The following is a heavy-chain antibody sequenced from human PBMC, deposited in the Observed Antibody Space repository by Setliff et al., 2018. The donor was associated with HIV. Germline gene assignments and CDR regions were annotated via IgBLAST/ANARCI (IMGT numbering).Heavy chain of an antibody. Sequence: ASVKVSCKASGYTFTSYDINWVRQATGQGLEWMGWMNPNSGNTGYAQKFQGRVTMTRNTSVSTAYMELSSLRSEDTAVYYCARELSITTVFDIWGQGTMVTVSS. V-gene: IGHV1-8*02. CDR2: MNPNSGNT. CDR3: ARELSITTVFDI. D-gene: IGHD3-3*01. J-gene: IGHJ3*02. CDR1: GYTFTSYD.